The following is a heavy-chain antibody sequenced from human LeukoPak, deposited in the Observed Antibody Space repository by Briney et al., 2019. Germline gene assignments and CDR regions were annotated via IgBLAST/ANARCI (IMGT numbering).Heavy chain of an antibody. CDR3: ARGSYIAAAGTNYFDY. V-gene: IGHV4-59*01. J-gene: IGHJ4*02. CDR1: GGSISSYY. D-gene: IGHD6-13*01. CDR2: IYYSGST. Sequence: ASETLSLTCTVSGGSISSYYWSWIRQPPGKGLEWIGYIYYSGSTNYNPSLKSRVTMSVDTSKNQFSLKLSSVTAADTAVYYCARGSYIAAAGTNYFDYWGQGTLVTVSS.